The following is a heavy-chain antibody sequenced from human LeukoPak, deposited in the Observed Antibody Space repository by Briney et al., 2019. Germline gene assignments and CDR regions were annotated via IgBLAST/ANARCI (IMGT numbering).Heavy chain of an antibody. Sequence: PSETLSLTCTVSGGSISSSSFFWAWIRQPPGKGLEWIGTVSYSGTTYYSPSLKSRVTISVDTSKNQFSLRLTSVTAADTALYYCAKLTRSSTFCPLDYWGQGTLVTVSS. D-gene: IGHD2-2*01. CDR2: VSYSGTT. CDR1: GGSISSSSFF. J-gene: IGHJ4*02. CDR3: AKLTRSSTFCPLDY. V-gene: IGHV4-39*01.